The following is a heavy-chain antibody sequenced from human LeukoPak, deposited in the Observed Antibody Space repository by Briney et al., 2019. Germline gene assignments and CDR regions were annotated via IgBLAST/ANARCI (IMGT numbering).Heavy chain of an antibody. J-gene: IGHJ4*02. Sequence: GGSLRLSCAASGFTFTNYWMSWVRQAPGKGLEWVSAISGSGGSTYYADSVKGRFTISRDNSKNTLYLQMNSLRAEDTAVYYCAKDLEQWLYFFDYWGQGTLVTVSS. CDR3: AKDLEQWLYFFDY. CDR1: GFTFTNYW. CDR2: ISGSGGST. D-gene: IGHD6-19*01. V-gene: IGHV3-23*01.